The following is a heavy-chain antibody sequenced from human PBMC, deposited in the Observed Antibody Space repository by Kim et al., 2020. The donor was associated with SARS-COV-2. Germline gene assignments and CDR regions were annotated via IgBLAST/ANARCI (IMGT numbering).Heavy chain of an antibody. CDR3: AGGGTMIDYAFDI. V-gene: IGHV3-33*01. Sequence: YADSVQSRFTIYEEHSKNELILEMNSLGAEDTAVYYCAGGGTMIDYAFDIWGQGTMVTVSS. J-gene: IGHJ3*02. D-gene: IGHD3-22*01.